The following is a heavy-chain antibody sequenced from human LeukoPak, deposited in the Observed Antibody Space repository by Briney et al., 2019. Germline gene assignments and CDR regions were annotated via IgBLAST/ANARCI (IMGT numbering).Heavy chain of an antibody. CDR2: MNPNSGNT. CDR3: ARIAAAGNRRLNY. V-gene: IGHV1-8*01. Sequence: GASVKVSCKASGYTFTSYDINWVRQATGQGLEWMGWMNPNSGNTGYAQKFQGRITMTRNTSISTAYMELSSLTSEDTAVYYCARIAAAGNRRLNYWGQGTLVIVSS. CDR1: GYTFTSYD. J-gene: IGHJ4*02. D-gene: IGHD6-13*01.